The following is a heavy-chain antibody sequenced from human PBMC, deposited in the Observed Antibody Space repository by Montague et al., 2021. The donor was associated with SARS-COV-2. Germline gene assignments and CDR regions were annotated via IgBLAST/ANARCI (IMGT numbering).Heavy chain of an antibody. J-gene: IGHJ6*02. CDR2: INHSGST. V-gene: IGHV4-34*01. Sequence: SETLSLTCAVYGGSFSGYYWSWIRQPPGQGLEWIGEINHSGSTNYNPSLKSRVTISVDTSKNQFSLKLSFVTAADTAVYYCARVRYYGSGTPLGMDVRGPGTTGTGPS. CDR1: GGSFSGYY. CDR3: ARVRYYGSGTPLGMDV. D-gene: IGHD3-10*01.